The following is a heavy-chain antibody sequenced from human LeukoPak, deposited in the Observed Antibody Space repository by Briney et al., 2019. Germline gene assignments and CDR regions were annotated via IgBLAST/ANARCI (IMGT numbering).Heavy chain of an antibody. D-gene: IGHD1-26*01. CDR2: INPNSGGT. CDR3: AREARSGSYRHFDY. CDR1: GYTFTGYY. Sequence: GASVKVSCKASGYTFTGYYMHWVRQAPGQGLEWMGRINPNSGGTNYAQKFQGRVTMTGDTSISTAYMELSRLRSDDTAVYYCAREARSGSYRHFDYWGQGTLVTVSS. J-gene: IGHJ4*02. V-gene: IGHV1-2*06.